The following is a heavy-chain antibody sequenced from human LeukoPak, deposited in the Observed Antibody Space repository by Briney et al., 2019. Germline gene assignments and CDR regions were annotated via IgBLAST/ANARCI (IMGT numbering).Heavy chain of an antibody. J-gene: IGHJ4*02. CDR3: ARDSSSWLTYFDY. V-gene: IGHV3-30*03. CDR1: GFTFSSYG. Sequence: GGSLRLSCAASGFTFSSYGMHWVRQAPGKGLEWVAVISYDGSNKYYADSVKGRFTISRDNSKNTLHLQMNSLRAEDTAVYYCARDSSSWLTYFDYWGQGTLVTVSS. D-gene: IGHD6-13*01. CDR2: ISYDGSNK.